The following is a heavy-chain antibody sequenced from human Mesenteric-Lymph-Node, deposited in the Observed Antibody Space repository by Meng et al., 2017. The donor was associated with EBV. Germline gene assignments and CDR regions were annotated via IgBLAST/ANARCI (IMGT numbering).Heavy chain of an antibody. J-gene: IGHJ5*02. Sequence: LLHPSHPLSLPSFFYGGSFRCSSSTWLRPAPPTSLSSLRLLPPLDPADSNPSLEDRVIISADTSNTQFSLKLTSVTAADTAAYYCARQGYCRTTTCSTWFDPWGQGTLVTVSS. CDR3: ARQGYCRTTTCSTWFDP. CDR2: LPPLDPA. CDR1: GGSFRCSS. V-gene: IGHV4-34*01. D-gene: IGHD2-2*01.